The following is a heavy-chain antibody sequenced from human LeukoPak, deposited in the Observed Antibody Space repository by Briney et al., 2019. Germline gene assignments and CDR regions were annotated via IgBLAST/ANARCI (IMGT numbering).Heavy chain of an antibody. V-gene: IGHV4-39*01. CDR1: GGSISSSYY. D-gene: IGHD3-10*01. CDR3: ARHQTNNYGSGTPFDY. Sequence: NPSETLSLTCIVSGGSISSSYYWSWIRQPPGKGLEWIGSIYHSGNSNYNPSLKSRVTMSVDTSKNQFSLKLSSVTAADTAVYYCARHQTNNYGSGTPFDYWGQGTLVTVSS. J-gene: IGHJ4*02. CDR2: IYHSGNS.